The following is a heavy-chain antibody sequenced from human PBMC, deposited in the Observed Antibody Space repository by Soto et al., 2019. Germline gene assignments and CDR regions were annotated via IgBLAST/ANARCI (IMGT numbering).Heavy chain of an antibody. J-gene: IGHJ6*02. CDR1: GFTFSSYA. CDR3: ASLVTAIRSFGVDV. V-gene: IGHV3-30-3*01. Sequence: QVQLVESGGGVVQPGRSLRLSCAASGFTFSSYAMHWVRQAPGKGLEWVSIISYDGSNKYYADSVEGRFTISRDNSKNTLYLQMNILRAEDTAVYYCASLVTAIRSFGVDVWGQGTTVTVSS. CDR2: ISYDGSNK. D-gene: IGHD2-21*02.